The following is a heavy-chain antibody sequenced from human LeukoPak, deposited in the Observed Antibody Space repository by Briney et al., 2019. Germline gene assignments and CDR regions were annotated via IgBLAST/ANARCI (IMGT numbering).Heavy chain of an antibody. CDR3: ARSLYYYDSSGYENWFDP. CDR2: ISGSGGSP. CDR1: GFTFRSYA. V-gene: IGHV3-23*01. J-gene: IGHJ5*02. Sequence: PGGSLSLSCAASGFTFRSYAMSWVRQAPGKGLVWVSAISGSGGSPYYADSVKGRFTISRDNAKNTLYLQMNSLRAEDTAVYYCARSLYYYDSSGYENWFDPWGQGTLVTVSS. D-gene: IGHD3-22*01.